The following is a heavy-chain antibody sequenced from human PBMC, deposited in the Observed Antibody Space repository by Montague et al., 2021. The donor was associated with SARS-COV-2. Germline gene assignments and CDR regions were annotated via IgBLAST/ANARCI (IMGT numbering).Heavy chain of an antibody. CDR3: ARDIPTFAADSDAFDI. CDR2: IWYDGSNK. CDR1: GFAFSGYG. V-gene: IGHV3-33*08. J-gene: IGHJ3*02. Sequence: SRSLSWAASGFAFSGYGMHWVRQAPGKGLEWVAVIWYDGSNKYYADSVKGRFTISRDNSKNTLYLQMNSLRAEDTAVYYCARDIPTFAADSDAFDIWGQGTMVTVSS. D-gene: IGHD2-2*02.